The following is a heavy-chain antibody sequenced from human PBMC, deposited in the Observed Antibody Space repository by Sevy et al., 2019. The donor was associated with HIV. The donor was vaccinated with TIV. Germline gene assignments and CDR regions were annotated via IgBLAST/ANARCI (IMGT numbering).Heavy chain of an antibody. CDR3: AKGRDSSGWYYYGMDV. CDR1: GFTFSSYG. Sequence: GGSLRLSCAASGFTFSSYGMHWVRQAPGKGLEWVAFISYDGSNKYYADSVKGRFTSSRDNSKNTLYLQMNSLRAEDTAVYYCAKGRDSSGWYYYGMDVWGQGTTVTVSS. J-gene: IGHJ6*02. V-gene: IGHV3-30*18. CDR2: ISYDGSNK. D-gene: IGHD6-19*01.